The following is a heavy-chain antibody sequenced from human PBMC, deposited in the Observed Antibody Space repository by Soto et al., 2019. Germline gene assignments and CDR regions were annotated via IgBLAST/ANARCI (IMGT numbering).Heavy chain of an antibody. V-gene: IGHV4-39*07. CDR2: INHSGST. Sequence: SETLSLTCTVSGVSVSGGNYYWTWIRQPPGTGLEWIGEINHSGSTNYNTSLKSRVTISVDTSKNQFSLKLTSVTAADTAVYYCAREKFTGLFNYWGQGTLVTVSS. CDR3: AREKFTGLFNY. CDR1: GVSVSGGNYY. J-gene: IGHJ4*02. D-gene: IGHD2-8*02.